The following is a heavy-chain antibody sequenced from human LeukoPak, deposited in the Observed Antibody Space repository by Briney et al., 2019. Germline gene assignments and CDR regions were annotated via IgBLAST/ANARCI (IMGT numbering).Heavy chain of an antibody. Sequence: GASVKVSCKASGYSFTSYYMNWVRQAPGQGLEWMGWINPNSGGTNYAQKFQVRVTMTRDTSISTAYMELSRLRSDDTAVYYCARVQASSYYYDSSGFWGQGTQVTVSS. J-gene: IGHJ3*01. CDR3: ARVQASSYYYDSSGF. CDR2: INPNSGGT. V-gene: IGHV1-2*02. CDR1: GYSFTSYY. D-gene: IGHD3-22*01.